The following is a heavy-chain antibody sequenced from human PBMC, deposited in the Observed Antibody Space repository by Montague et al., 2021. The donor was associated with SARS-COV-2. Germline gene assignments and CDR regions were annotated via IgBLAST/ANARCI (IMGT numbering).Heavy chain of an antibody. J-gene: IGHJ6*02. D-gene: IGHD3-9*01. V-gene: IGHV4-39*07. CDR2: IYYSGST. CDR1: GGSISSSSYY. Sequence: SETLSLTCTVSGGSISSSSYYWGWIRQPPGKGLEWIGSIYYSGSTYYNPSLKSRVTISVDTSKNQVSLKLGSVTAADTAVYYCARDGSLRFEILIGHRHSYFGVDDWGQGTTVTVSS. CDR3: ARDGSLRFEILIGHRHSYFGVDD.